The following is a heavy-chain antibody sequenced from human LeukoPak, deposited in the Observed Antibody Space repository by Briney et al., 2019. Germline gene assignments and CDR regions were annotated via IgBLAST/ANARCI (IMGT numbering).Heavy chain of an antibody. V-gene: IGHV4-39*01. CDR2: IYYGGYT. CDR1: GGSISSNNYY. D-gene: IGHD3-10*01. Sequence: TSETLSLTCTVSGGSISSNNYYWGWIRQPPGKGLEWIGSIYYGGYTYYNPSLKSRVTISVDTSKNQFSLKLSSVTAADTAVYYCARGLYYGSGSYLKGAFDIWGQGTMVTVSS. CDR3: ARGLYYGSGSYLKGAFDI. J-gene: IGHJ3*02.